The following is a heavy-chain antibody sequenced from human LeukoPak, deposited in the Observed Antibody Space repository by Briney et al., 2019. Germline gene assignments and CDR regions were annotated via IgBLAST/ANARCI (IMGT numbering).Heavy chain of an antibody. Sequence: PGGSLRLSCAASGFSLRSSEMNWVRQAPEKGPEWVAHINSADNVEYYTDSVRGRFTMSRDNAKDLLYLQMNSLRDEDTAVYYCARDTVNGPFVISLDLWGQGVLVTVSS. CDR1: GFSLRSSE. D-gene: IGHD2-8*01. J-gene: IGHJ5*02. CDR3: ARDTVNGPFVISLDL. V-gene: IGHV3-48*03. CDR2: INSADNVE.